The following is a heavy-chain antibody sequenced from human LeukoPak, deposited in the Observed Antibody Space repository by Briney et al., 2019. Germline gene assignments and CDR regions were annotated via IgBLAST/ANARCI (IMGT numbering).Heavy chain of an antibody. CDR1: GGSFSGYY. CDR2: IYYSGST. J-gene: IGHJ4*02. D-gene: IGHD3-9*01. V-gene: IGHV4-59*01. CDR3: ARGMTGHYGGPYFDF. Sequence: PSETLSLTCAVYGGSFSGYYWSWIRQPPGKGLEWIGYIYYSGSTNYNPSLKSRVTISVDTSKNQVSLKLNSVTAADTAVYYCARGMTGHYGGPYFDFWGQGTLVTVSS.